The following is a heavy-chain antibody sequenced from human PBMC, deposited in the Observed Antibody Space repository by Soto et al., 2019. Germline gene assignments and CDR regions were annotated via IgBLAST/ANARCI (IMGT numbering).Heavy chain of an antibody. CDR2: VYWDDAK. D-gene: IGHD3-9*01. J-gene: IGHJ4*02. CDR1: GFSLTANGVG. CDR3: ASLTGSH. Sequence: TTLKESGPPLVKLTQTLTLTCSVSGFSLTANGVGLGWVRQPPGLALEWLAMVYWDDAKHYSASLRGRLPITEDTSKSQVVLTMCKMDPVDAGTYYCASLTGSHWGQGALGSGSS. V-gene: IGHV2-5*02.